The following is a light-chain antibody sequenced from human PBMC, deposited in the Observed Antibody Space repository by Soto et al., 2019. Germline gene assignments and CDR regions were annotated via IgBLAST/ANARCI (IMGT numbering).Light chain of an antibody. CDR2: KDS. CDR3: QSADSSGTPNWV. CDR1: ALPKQY. J-gene: IGLJ3*02. V-gene: IGLV3-25*02. Sequence: SYELTQPPSVSVSPGQTARITCSGDALPKQYAYWYQQKPGQAPVLGISKDSERPSGIPERFSGSSSGTTVTLTISGVQAEDEADYYCQSADSSGTPNWVFGGGTKVTVL.